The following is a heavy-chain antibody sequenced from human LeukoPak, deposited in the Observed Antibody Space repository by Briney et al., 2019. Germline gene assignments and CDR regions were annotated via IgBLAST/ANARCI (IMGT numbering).Heavy chain of an antibody. CDR2: IYYSGST. J-gene: IGHJ5*02. Sequence: SETLSLTCTVSGGSISDNSYYWGWIRQPPGKGLEWIGTIYYSGSTHYNPSLNSRVSISIDTSKNQFFLKLSSVTAADTAVYYCARGYPGYCSGGSCLSNWFDPWGQGTLVTVSS. D-gene: IGHD2-15*01. CDR1: GGSISDNSYY. V-gene: IGHV4-39*07. CDR3: ARGYPGYCSGGSCLSNWFDP.